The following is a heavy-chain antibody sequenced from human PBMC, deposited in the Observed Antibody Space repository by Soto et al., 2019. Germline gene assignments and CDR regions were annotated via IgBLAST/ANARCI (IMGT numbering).Heavy chain of an antibody. J-gene: IGHJ4*02. Sequence: SETLSLTCTVSGGSIAPSYWSWFRQPPGKGLEWIGYIYYGGTTTYNPSLKSRVTISVDTSKNQLSLKLTSVTAADTAVYYCARLGGYYQALDNWGQGTLVTVS. CDR2: IYYGGTT. CDR3: ARLGGYYQALDN. CDR1: GGSIAPSY. V-gene: IGHV4-59*08. D-gene: IGHD3-22*01.